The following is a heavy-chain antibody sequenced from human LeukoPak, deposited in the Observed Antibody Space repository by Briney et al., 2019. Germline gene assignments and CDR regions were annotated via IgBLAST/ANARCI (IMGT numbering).Heavy chain of an antibody. Sequence: GGSLRLSCAASGFTFSNYNMNWVRQAPGKGLEWASYISSRGSYTYYADSVKGRFTISRDNAKNSLYLQMNSLRAEDTAVYYCARIDAFDIWGQGTMVTVSS. CDR1: GFTFSNYN. CDR2: ISSRGSYT. CDR3: ARIDAFDI. V-gene: IGHV3-21*06. J-gene: IGHJ3*02.